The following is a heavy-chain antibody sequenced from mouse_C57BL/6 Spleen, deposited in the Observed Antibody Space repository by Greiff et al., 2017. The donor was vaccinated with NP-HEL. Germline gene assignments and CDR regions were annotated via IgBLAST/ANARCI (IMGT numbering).Heavy chain of an antibody. V-gene: IGHV1-81*01. CDR3: ASRTFYGRSYGAMDY. D-gene: IGHD1-1*01. J-gene: IGHJ4*01. CDR1: GYTFTSYG. Sequence: QVQLKESGAELARPGASVKLSCKASGYTFTSYGISWVKQRTGQGLEWIGEIYPRSGNTYYNEKFKGKATLTADKSSSTAYMELRSLTSEDSAVYFCASRTFYGRSYGAMDYWGQGTSVTVSS. CDR2: IYPRSGNT.